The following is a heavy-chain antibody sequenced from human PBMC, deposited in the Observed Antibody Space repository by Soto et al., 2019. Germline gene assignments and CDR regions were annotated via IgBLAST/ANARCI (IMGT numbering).Heavy chain of an antibody. J-gene: IGHJ6*03. CDR3: ARGPGHYYSCLDV. CDR1: GFTLSSYG. CDR2: IWSDGSNE. Sequence: GGSLRLSCAASGFTLSSYGMYWVRQAPGKGLEWVALIWSDGSNEYYAESVEGRFTISRDNSKNTLYLQLNSLRAEDTAVYHGARGPGHYYSCLDVWGKGTTVTVSS. V-gene: IGHV3-33*07.